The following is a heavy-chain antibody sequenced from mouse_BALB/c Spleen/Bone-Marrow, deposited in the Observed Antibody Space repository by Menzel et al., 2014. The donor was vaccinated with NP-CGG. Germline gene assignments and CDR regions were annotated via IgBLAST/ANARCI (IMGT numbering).Heavy chain of an antibody. CDR1: GFTFNTYA. CDR2: IRSKSNNYAT. Sequence: EVKLVESGGGLVQPKGSLKLSCAASGFTFNTYAMNWVRQAPGKGLERVARIRSKSNNYATYHADSVKDRFTISRDDSQSMLYLQMNNLKTEDTAMYYCVRHGYGNYGAMDYWGQGTSVTVSS. J-gene: IGHJ4*01. D-gene: IGHD2-10*02. CDR3: VRHGYGNYGAMDY. V-gene: IGHV10-1*02.